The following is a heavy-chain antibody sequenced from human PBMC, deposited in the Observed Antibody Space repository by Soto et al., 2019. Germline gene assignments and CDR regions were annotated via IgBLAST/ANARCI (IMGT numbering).Heavy chain of an antibody. Sequence: GASLKISCTGSGYAFTSYWNAWGRQMPGKGLGWMGIIYPGDSDTRYSPSFQGQVTISADKSITTAYLQWSSLKASDTAMYYCARGYCTTTICDPWFDAWGQGTLVTVSS. J-gene: IGHJ5*02. CDR3: ARGYCTTTICDPWFDA. V-gene: IGHV5-51*01. CDR1: GYAFTSYW. D-gene: IGHD2-2*01. CDR2: IYPGDSDT.